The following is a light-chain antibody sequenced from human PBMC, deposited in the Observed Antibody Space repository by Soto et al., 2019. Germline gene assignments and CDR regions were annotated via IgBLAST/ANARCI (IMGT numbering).Light chain of an antibody. CDR2: GAS. J-gene: IGKJ1*01. V-gene: IGKV3-20*01. CDR3: HQYGSSPQT. Sequence: EIVLTQSPGTLSLSPGEVATLSCRASEGLTNSYLAWYQQKPGQAPSLLIYGASRRATGIPDRFSGSGSGTEFTLTVDRLEPEDSAVYYCHQYGSSPQTCGRWTKVEI. CDR1: EGLTNSY.